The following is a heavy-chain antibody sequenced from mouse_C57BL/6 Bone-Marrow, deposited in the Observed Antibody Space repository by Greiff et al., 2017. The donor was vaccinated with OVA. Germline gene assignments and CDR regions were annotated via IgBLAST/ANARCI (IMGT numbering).Heavy chain of an antibody. D-gene: IGHD2-3*01. Sequence: EVKLQESGEGLVKPGGSLKLSCAASGFTFSSYAMSWVRQTPEKRLEWVAYISSGGDYIYYADTVKGRFTISRDNARNTLYLQMSSLKSEDTAMYYCTRDQDGYSWYFDVWGTGTTVTVSS. CDR2: ISSGGDYI. J-gene: IGHJ1*03. CDR3: TRDQDGYSWYFDV. V-gene: IGHV5-9-1*02. CDR1: GFTFSSYA.